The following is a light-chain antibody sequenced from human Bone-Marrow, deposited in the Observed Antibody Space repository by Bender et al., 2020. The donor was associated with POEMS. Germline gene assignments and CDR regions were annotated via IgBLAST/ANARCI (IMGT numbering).Light chain of an antibody. CDR3: TSYTNSSTYVM. J-gene: IGLJ2*01. Sequence: QSALTQPASVSGPPGLSITISCTGTSSDVGAHNYVSWYQQHPGKAPKLLIYDVTYRPSGVSTRFSGSKSANTASLTISGRQTEDEAHYYWTSYTNSSTYVMIGGRTKLTVL. CDR2: DVT. CDR1: SSDVGAHNY. V-gene: IGLV2-14*03.